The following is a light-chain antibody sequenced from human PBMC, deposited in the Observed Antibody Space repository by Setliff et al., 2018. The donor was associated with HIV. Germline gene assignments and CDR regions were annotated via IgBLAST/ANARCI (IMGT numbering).Light chain of an antibody. CDR3: SSYTSSSTSYV. CDR2: DVS. V-gene: IGLV2-14*01. J-gene: IGLJ1*01. Sequence: QSALTQHASVSGSPGQSITISCTGTSSDVGGYNYVSWYRQHPGKAPKLMIYDVSNRPSGVSNRFSGSKSGNTASLTISWLQAEDEADYYCSSYTSSSTSYVFGTGTKGTVL. CDR1: SSDVGGYNY.